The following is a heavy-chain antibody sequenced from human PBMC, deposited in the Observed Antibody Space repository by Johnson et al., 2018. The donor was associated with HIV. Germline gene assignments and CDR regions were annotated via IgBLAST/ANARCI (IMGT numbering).Heavy chain of an antibody. CDR2: IKQDGSEK. CDR3: ARVRRHLVRLSVCDI. V-gene: IGHV3-7*01. CDR1: GFTFNNPW. D-gene: IGHD6-6*01. J-gene: IGHJ3*02. Sequence: VLLVESGGGLVQPGGSLRLSCAASGFTFNNPWMTWVRQAPGKGLEWVANIKQDGSEKYYVDSVKGRFTISRDNAKNSLHLQMNSLRAEDTAVYFFARVRRHLVRLSVCDIWGQGTLVTVSS.